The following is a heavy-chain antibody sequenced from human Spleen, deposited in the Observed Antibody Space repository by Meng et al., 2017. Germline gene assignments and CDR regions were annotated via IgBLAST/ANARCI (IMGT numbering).Heavy chain of an antibody. J-gene: IGHJ5*02. Sequence: GESLKISCTASGFTFRDYAMHWVRQAPGKRLEYVSAITRDGVRTYYADSVKDRFTISRDNSKNTLYLQMGSLRPEDMAVYYCARATYYSGSGAYRWFDPWGQGTLVTVSS. CDR2: ITRDGVRT. CDR1: GFTFRDYA. CDR3: ARATYYSGSGAYRWFDP. D-gene: IGHD3-10*01. V-gene: IGHV3-64*02.